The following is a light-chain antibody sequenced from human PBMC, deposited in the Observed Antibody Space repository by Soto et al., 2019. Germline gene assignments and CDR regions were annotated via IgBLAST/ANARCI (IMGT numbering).Light chain of an antibody. Sequence: IVMTHSPDTLSVSRGERASLSCRASQGVSINLAWYQQIPGQAPSPLIYPASASATGVPARLTGSGSGTEFTLTISSLQSEDFAVYFCQQHGDSPITFGQGTRMEIK. CDR1: QGVSIN. V-gene: IGKV3-15*01. CDR2: PAS. CDR3: QQHGDSPIT. J-gene: IGKJ5*01.